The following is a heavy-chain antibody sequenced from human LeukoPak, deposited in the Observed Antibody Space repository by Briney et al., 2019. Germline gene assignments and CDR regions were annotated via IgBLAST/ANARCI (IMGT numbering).Heavy chain of an antibody. J-gene: IGHJ4*02. CDR1: GGSISSYY. D-gene: IGHD3-3*01. Sequence: PSETLSLTCTVSGGSISSYYWSWLRQPPGKGLEWIGYIYYSGSTNYNPSLKSRVTISLDKSNNQFSLKLKSVTAADTAVYYCARDRAGVADYWGQGTLVTVSS. V-gene: IGHV4-59*01. CDR3: ARDRAGVADY. CDR2: IYYSGST.